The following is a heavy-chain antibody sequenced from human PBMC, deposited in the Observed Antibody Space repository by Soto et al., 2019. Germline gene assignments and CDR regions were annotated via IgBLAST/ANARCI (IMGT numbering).Heavy chain of an antibody. CDR2: IYYSGST. D-gene: IGHD2-2*01. V-gene: IGHV4-39*01. Sequence: SETLSLTCTVSGGSISSSSYYWGWIRQPPGKGLEWIGSIYYSGSTYYNPSLKSRVTISVDTSKNQFSLKLSSVTAADTAVYYCARLYCSSTSCYRRDSWFWFDPWGQGTLVTVSS. CDR3: ARLYCSSTSCYRRDSWFWFDP. CDR1: GGSISSSSYY. J-gene: IGHJ5*02.